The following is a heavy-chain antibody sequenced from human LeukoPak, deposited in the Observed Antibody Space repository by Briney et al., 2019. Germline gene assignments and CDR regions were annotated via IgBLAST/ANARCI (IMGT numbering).Heavy chain of an antibody. CDR3: ARAPYPPTYYDFWSGYYYAFDI. CDR1: GDSITNSNYY. Sequence: SETLSLTCTVSGDSITNSNYYWGWIRQPPGKGLEWIGRIYTSGSTNYNPSLKSRVTISVDTSKNQFSLKLSSVTAADTAVYYCARAPYPPTYYDFWSGYYYAFDIWGQGTMVTVSS. CDR2: IYTSGST. J-gene: IGHJ3*02. D-gene: IGHD3-3*01. V-gene: IGHV4-61*02.